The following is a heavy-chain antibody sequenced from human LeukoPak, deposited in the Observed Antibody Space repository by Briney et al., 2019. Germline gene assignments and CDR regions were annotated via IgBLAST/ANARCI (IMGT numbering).Heavy chain of an antibody. V-gene: IGHV4-39*07. J-gene: IGHJ4*02. CDR2: IYYSGST. D-gene: IGHD3-22*01. CDR1: GGSISSSSYY. CDR3: ARAPSYDSSGYYFDY. Sequence: SETLSLTCTVSGGSISSSSYYWGWIRQPPGKGLEWIGSIYYSGSTYYNPSLKSRVTISVDTSKNQFSLKLSSVTAADTAVYYCARAPSYDSSGYYFDYWGQGTLVTVSS.